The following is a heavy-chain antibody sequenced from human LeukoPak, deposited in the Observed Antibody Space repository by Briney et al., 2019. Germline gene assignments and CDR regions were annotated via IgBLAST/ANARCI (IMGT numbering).Heavy chain of an antibody. V-gene: IGHV3-9*01. CDR3: AKFPPGEYSSSWYHQEAFDI. J-gene: IGHJ3*02. CDR1: GFTFDDYA. CDR2: ICWNSGSI. D-gene: IGHD6-13*01. Sequence: GRSLRLSCAASGFTFDDYAMHWVRQAPGKGLEWVSGICWNSGSIDYADSVKGRFTISRDNAKNSLYLQMNSLRAEDTALYYCAKFPPGEYSSSWYHQEAFDIWGQGTMVTVSS.